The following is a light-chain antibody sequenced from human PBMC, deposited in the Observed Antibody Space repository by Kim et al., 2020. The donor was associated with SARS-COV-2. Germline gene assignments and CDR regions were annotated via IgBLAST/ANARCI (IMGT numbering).Light chain of an antibody. CDR3: QQYHAWPLT. CDR2: GAS. Sequence: EIVMTQSPATLSVSPGERATLSCRASQNINSNLAWYRQKPGQAPSLLMYGASTRASGVPARFSGSGSGTEFTLTISSLQSEDFAIYSCQQYHAWPLTFGGGTKVDIK. J-gene: IGKJ4*01. V-gene: IGKV3-15*01. CDR1: QNINSN.